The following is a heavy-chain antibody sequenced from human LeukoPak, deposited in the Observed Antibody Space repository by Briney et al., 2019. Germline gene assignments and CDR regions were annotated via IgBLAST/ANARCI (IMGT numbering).Heavy chain of an antibody. CDR1: GYSFTSYW. D-gene: IGHD3-10*01. Sequence: GESLRISCKGSGYSFTSYWISWVRQMPGKGLEWMGRIDPSDSYTNYSPSFQGHVTISADKSISTAYLQWSSLKASDTAMYYCARHFTTMVRGVIIKESPDDYWGQGTLVTVSS. CDR2: IDPSDSYT. CDR3: ARHFTTMVRGVIIKESPDDY. V-gene: IGHV5-10-1*01. J-gene: IGHJ4*02.